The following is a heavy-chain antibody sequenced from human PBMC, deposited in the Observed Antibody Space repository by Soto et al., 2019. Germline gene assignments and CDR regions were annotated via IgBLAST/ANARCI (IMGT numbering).Heavy chain of an antibody. Sequence: EVQLLESGGGLVHPGGSLRLSCEASGFSFSSFAMSWVRQAPGKGLEWVSGIGGSGGSTYYVDSVKGRFTISRDNSKNTLYLQMNSLRVEDTAVYYCARAEDDYGDQDHFDFWGQGTRVTVSS. D-gene: IGHD4-17*01. CDR1: GFSFSSFA. V-gene: IGHV3-23*01. CDR2: IGGSGGST. CDR3: ARAEDDYGDQDHFDF. J-gene: IGHJ4*02.